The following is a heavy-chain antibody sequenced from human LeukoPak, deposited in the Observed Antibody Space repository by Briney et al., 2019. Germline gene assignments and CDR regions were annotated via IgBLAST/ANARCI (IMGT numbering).Heavy chain of an antibody. CDR3: ARDRSSSGYYPFDY. CDR1: GFTFCDYY. V-gene: IGHV3-11*04. CDR2: ISTTGSNI. D-gene: IGHD3-22*01. Sequence: GGSLRLSCAASGFTFCDYYMTWLRQAPGKGLGGVSYISTTGSNIYYADSVKGRFTISRDNAKNSLYLQMNSLSDEDTAVYYGARDRSSSGYYPFDYWGQGTLVTVSS. J-gene: IGHJ4*02.